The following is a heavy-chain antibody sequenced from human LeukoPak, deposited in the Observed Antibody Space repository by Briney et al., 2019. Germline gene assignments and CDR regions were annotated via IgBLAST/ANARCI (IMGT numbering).Heavy chain of an antibody. V-gene: IGHV4-59*08. CDR2: IYYSGST. J-gene: IGHJ4*02. Sequence: SETLSLTCTVSGGSISSYYWSWIRQPPGKGLEWIGHIYYSGSTNYKPSIKSRVTISVDTSKNQFSLKLSSVPAADTAVYYCARHKYSYGAAIYHFDYWGQGTLVTVSS. CDR1: GGSISSYY. D-gene: IGHD5-18*01. CDR3: ARHKYSYGAAIYHFDY.